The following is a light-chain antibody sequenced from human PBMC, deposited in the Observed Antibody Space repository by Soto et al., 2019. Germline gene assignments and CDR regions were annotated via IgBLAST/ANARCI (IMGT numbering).Light chain of an antibody. CDR1: SRAVGGYTT. CDR2: DVN. Sequence: QSVLTQAAGVSGCRGQSITISWAGTSRAVGGYTTVSWYQQYPGKAPKLMIHDVNNRPSGVSNRFSGPKSANTASLTISGLQAEDEADYYCSSYTSSTSYVFGSGTKVTVL. J-gene: IGLJ1*01. CDR3: SSYTSSTSYV. V-gene: IGLV2-14*01.